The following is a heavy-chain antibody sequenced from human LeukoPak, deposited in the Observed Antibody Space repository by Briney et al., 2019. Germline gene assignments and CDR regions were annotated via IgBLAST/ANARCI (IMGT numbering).Heavy chain of an antibody. V-gene: IGHV3-30*02. CDR2: IRYVGSDT. CDR1: GFIFSGYG. CDR3: AKGTSSWYSSGWYRNYYYFMDV. Sequence: AGSLTLSCAASGFIFSGYGIHWVRQAPGKGLVWMAFIRYVGSDTYYTDSVTGRFTTSRDNSKNTRYPQINTLRAQTTRGYNCAKGTSSWYSSGWYRNYYYFMDVWGKGTTVTVSS. D-gene: IGHD6-19*01. J-gene: IGHJ6*03.